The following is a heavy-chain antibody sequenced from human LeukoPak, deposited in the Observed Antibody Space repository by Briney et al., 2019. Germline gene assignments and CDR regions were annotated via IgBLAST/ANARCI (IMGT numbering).Heavy chain of an antibody. CDR1: GGSFRGYS. V-gene: IGHV4-34*01. D-gene: IGHD3-10*01. J-gene: IGHJ4*02. CDR2: INHSGST. Sequence: SETLSLTCAVYGGSFRGYSWSWIRQSPGEGLEWIGEINHSGSTNYNPSLKSRVTISVDTSKNQFSLKLSSVTAADTAVYYCARSFRVRGVIKPPADYWGQGTLVTVSS. CDR3: ARSFRVRGVIKPPADY.